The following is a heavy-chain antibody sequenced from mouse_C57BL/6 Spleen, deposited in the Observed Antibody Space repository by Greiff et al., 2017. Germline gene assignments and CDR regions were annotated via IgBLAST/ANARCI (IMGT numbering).Heavy chain of an antibody. D-gene: IGHD1-2*01. CDR3: ARSRYYGGSCCVGDFDG. V-gene: IGHV1-26*01. CDR1: GYTFTDYY. CDR2: INPNNGGT. Sequence: EVQLQQSGPELVKPGASVKISCKASGYTFTDYYMNWVKQSHGKSLEWIGDINPNNGGTRYNEKFKGKATLTVDKSSSTAYMELSSLTSEDSAVYYCARSRYYGGSCCVGDFDGWGQGTTLTVSS. J-gene: IGHJ2*01.